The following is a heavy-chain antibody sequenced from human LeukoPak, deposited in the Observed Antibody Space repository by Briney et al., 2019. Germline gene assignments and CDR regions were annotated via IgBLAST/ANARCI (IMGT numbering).Heavy chain of an antibody. D-gene: IGHD6-19*01. V-gene: IGHV5-10-1*01. Sequence: GESLKISCKGPRDSFTSYWISWVRQMPGKGLEWMGRIDPSDSYTNYSPSFQGHVTISADKSISTAYLQWSSLKASDTAMYYCAGAGIAVAGNAEYFQHWGQGTLVTVSS. CDR2: IDPSDSYT. CDR3: AGAGIAVAGNAEYFQH. CDR1: RDSFTSYW. J-gene: IGHJ1*01.